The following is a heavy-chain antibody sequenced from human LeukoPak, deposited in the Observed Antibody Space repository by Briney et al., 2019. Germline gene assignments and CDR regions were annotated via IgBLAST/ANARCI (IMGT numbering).Heavy chain of an antibody. J-gene: IGHJ3*02. D-gene: IGHD3-3*02. V-gene: IGHV3-9*01. CDR3: XXDLARPXSSRIYGFDI. CDR1: GFTFDDYA. Sequence: GGSLRLSCATSGFTFDDYAMHWVRQAPGKGLEWGSGINWRSDFISYAGSVKGRFTIYRDNAKKSVYLEMDSLRVEDKALCYXXXDLARPXSSRIYGFDIWGQGTVVTVSS. CDR2: INWRSDFI.